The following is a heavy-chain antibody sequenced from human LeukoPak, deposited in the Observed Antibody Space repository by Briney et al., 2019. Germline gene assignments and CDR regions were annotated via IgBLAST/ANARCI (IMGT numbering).Heavy chain of an antibody. CDR3: ASFGHMVRGVSYYYGMDV. CDR1: GFTFSSYS. Sequence: GGSLRLSCAASGFTFSSYSMNWVRQAPGKGLEWVSSISSSSSYIYYAGSVKGRFTISRDNAKNSLYLQMNSLRAEDTAVYYCASFGHMVRGVSYYYGMDVWGQGTTVTVSS. D-gene: IGHD3-10*01. V-gene: IGHV3-21*01. J-gene: IGHJ6*02. CDR2: ISSSSSYI.